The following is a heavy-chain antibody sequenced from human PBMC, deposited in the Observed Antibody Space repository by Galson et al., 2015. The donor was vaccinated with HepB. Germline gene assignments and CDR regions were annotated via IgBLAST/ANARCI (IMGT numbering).Heavy chain of an antibody. CDR2: IYSGGDT. CDR3: VRDLEKTTVIQGLAAFDM. D-gene: IGHD4-17*01. CDR1: GFTVSTKY. V-gene: IGHV3-66*01. J-gene: IGHJ3*02. Sequence: SLRLSCAASGFTVSTKYLSWVRQAPGKGLECVSTIYSGGDTYYADSVKGRFTISRDNSRNTLSLQMSSLRAEDTAVYYCVRDLEKTTVIQGLAAFDMWGQGTVVTVSS.